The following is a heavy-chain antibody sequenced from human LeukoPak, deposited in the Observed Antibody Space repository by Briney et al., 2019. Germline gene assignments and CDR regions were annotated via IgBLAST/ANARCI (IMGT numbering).Heavy chain of an antibody. D-gene: IGHD2-2*01. J-gene: IGHJ4*02. CDR2: INHSGST. CDR1: GGSFSGYY. V-gene: IGHV4-34*01. CDR3: ARSSRSDIVVVPAAMSGRGLDY. Sequence: SETLSLTCAVNGGSFSGYYWSWIRQPPGKGLEWIGEINHSGSTNYNPSLKSRVTISVDTSKNQFSLKLSSVTAADTAVYYCARSSRSDIVVVPAAMSGRGLDYWGQGTLVTVSS.